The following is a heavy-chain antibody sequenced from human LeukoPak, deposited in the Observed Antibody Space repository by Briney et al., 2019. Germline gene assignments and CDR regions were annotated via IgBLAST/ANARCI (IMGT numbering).Heavy chain of an antibody. V-gene: IGHV3-30*04. J-gene: IGHJ4*02. CDR2: ISYDGSYK. Sequence: GGSLRLSCAASGFTFSRFAVHWVRQAPGKGLEWVAVISYDGSYKYYADSVQGRFTISRDNAKNTLYLQMNSLSTEDTAVYYCARVSGAEAATGGYFDRWGQGTLVTVSS. CDR3: ARVSGAEAATGGYFDR. D-gene: IGHD6-13*01. CDR1: GFTFSRFA.